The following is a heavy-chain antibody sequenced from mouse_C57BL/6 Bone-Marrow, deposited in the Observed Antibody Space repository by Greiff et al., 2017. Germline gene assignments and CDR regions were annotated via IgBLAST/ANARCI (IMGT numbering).Heavy chain of an antibody. Sequence: QVQLQQSGPELVKPGASVKISCKASGYAFSSSWMNWVKQRPGKGLGWIGRIYPGDGDTNYNGKFKGKATLTADKSSSTAYMQHSSLTSEDSAVYFCARSLYYGSSYEYFDVWGTGTPVTVSS. CDR3: ARSLYYGSSYEYFDV. V-gene: IGHV1-82*01. J-gene: IGHJ1*03. D-gene: IGHD1-1*01. CDR2: IYPGDGDT. CDR1: GYAFSSSW.